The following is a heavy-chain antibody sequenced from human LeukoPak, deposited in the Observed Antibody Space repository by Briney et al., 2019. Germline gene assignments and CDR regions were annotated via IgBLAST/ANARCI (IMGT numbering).Heavy chain of an antibody. D-gene: IGHD7-27*01. CDR1: GDGVSSNAAA. CDR3: ARAINWGVHDY. V-gene: IGHV6-1*01. J-gene: IGHJ4*02. CDR2: TYYRSKWYN. Sequence: SQTLSLTCAISGDGVSSNAAAWNWFRQSPSRGLEWLGRTYYRSKWYNDYAVSVKSRITINPDTSKNQFSLQLNSVTPDDTAVYYCARAINWGVHDYWGQGTLVTVSS.